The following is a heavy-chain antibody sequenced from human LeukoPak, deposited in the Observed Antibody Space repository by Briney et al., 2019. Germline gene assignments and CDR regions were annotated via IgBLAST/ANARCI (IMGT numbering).Heavy chain of an antibody. CDR3: ARIIWYHGAMDV. Sequence: GGSLRLSCAASGFTFSSYWMTWVRQAPGKGLEWVANIKDDGSDKYYVDSVKGRFTISRDNAENSLNLQMNSLRAEDTAVYYCARIIWYHGAMDVWGQGTLVTVSS. CDR1: GFTFSSYW. J-gene: IGHJ4*02. V-gene: IGHV3-7*01. CDR2: IKDDGSDK. D-gene: IGHD6-13*01.